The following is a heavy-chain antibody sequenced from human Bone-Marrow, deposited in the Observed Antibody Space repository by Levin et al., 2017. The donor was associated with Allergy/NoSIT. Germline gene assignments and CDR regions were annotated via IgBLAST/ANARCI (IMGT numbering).Heavy chain of an antibody. V-gene: IGHV1-2*02. D-gene: IGHD4-11*01. CDR2: INPNSGGT. Sequence: ASVKVSCKASGYTFIDYYIHWVRQAPGQGLEWLGWINPNSGGTNYVQKFWDRVTMTRDTSISTAYMELSGLRSDDTAVYYCARDSSTVTGSAFDLWGQGTLATVSS. CDR1: GYTFIDYY. CDR3: ARDSSTVTGSAFDL. J-gene: IGHJ3*01.